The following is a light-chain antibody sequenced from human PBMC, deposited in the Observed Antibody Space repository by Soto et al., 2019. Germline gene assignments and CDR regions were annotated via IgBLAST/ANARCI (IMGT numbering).Light chain of an antibody. J-gene: IGLJ2*01. CDR2: EGS. CDR3: RSYAGSSTHVV. CDR1: SSDVGSYNL. Sequence: QSALTQPASVSGSPGQSITISCTGTSSDVGSYNLVSWYQQHPGKAPKLMIYEGSKRPSGVSNRLSGSKSGNTASLTISGLQAEDEADYYCRSYAGSSTHVVFGGGTKLTVL. V-gene: IGLV2-23*01.